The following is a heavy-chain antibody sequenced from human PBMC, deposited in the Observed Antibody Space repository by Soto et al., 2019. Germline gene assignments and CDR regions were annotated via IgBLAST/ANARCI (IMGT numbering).Heavy chain of an antibody. J-gene: IGHJ4*02. CDR2: ISGSGGST. V-gene: IGHV3-23*01. D-gene: IGHD3-9*01. CDR3: ASRGLVIITTGNH. CDR1: GFTFSSYA. Sequence: GGALRLSCAASGFTFSSYAMSWVRQAPGKGLERVSAISGSGGSTYYADSVKGRFTISRDNSKNTLYLQMNSLRAEDTAVYYCASRGLVIITTGNHWGQGTLVTVSS.